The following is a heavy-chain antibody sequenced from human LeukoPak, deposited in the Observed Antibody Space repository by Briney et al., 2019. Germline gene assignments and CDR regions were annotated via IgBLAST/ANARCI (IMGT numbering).Heavy chain of an antibody. D-gene: IGHD4-23*01. V-gene: IGHV4-61*02. CDR1: GDSISSGSYY. CDR2: IYTSEST. Sequence: SQTLSLTCIVSGDSISSGSYYWSWIRQPAGKGLEWIGRIYTSESTNYNPSLKSRVTISVDTSKNQFSLKLNSVTAADTAVYYCAREEWTAVVYWGQGTLVTVSS. CDR3: AREEWTAVVY. J-gene: IGHJ4*02.